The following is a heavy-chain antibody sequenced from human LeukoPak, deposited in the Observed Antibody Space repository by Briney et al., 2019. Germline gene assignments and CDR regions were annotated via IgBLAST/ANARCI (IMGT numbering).Heavy chain of an antibody. CDR3: ARDAPLYCSGGSCWGYYYYMDV. CDR1: GGSISSGSSY. D-gene: IGHD2-15*01. J-gene: IGHJ6*03. V-gene: IGHV4-61*02. Sequence: SETLSLTGTVSGGSISSGSSYWSWIRQPAGKGLEGIGRIYTSGSTNYNPSLKSRVTISVDTSKNQFSLKLSSVTAADTAVYYCARDAPLYCSGGSCWGYYYYMDVWGKGTTVTVSS. CDR2: IYTSGST.